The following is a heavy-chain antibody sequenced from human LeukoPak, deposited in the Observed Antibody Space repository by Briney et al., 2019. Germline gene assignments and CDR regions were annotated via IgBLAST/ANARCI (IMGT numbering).Heavy chain of an antibody. CDR1: GGSISSSSYY. D-gene: IGHD3-22*01. CDR3: ARGIPTYYYDSSGYYNYYYMDV. CDR2: IYYSGST. V-gene: IGHV4-39*01. J-gene: IGHJ6*03. Sequence: SETLSLTCTVSGGSISSSSYYWGWIRQPPGKGLEWIGSIYYSGSTYYNPSLKSRVTISVDTSKNQFSLKLSSVTAADTAVYYCARGIPTYYYDSSGYYNYYYMDVWGKGTTVTVSS.